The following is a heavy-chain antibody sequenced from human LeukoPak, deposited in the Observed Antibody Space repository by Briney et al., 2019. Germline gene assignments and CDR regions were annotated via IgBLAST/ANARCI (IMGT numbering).Heavy chain of an antibody. CDR1: GFTFSSYG. V-gene: IGHV3-33*01. CDR3: ARGAHYGDYNNWFDP. J-gene: IGHJ5*02. CDR2: IWYDGSNK. D-gene: IGHD4-17*01. Sequence: GGSLRLSCAASGFTFSSYGMHWVRQAPGKGLEWVAVIWYDGSNKYYADSVKGRFTISRDNSKNTLYLQMNSLRAEDTAVYYCARGAHYGDYNNWFDPWGQGTLVTVPS.